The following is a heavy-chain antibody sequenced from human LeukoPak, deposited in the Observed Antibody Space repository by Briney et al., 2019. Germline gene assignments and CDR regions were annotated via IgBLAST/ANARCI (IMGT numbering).Heavy chain of an antibody. CDR1: GYTFTSYG. J-gene: IGHJ5*02. V-gene: IGHV1-18*01. Sequence: ASVKVSCKASGYTFTSYGISWVRQAPGQGLEWMGWISAYNGNTNYAQKLQGRVTMTTDTSTSTAYMELRSLRSDDTAVYYCARLGVVVVADNWFDPWGQGTLVTVSS. D-gene: IGHD2-15*01. CDR2: ISAYNGNT. CDR3: ARLGVVVVADNWFDP.